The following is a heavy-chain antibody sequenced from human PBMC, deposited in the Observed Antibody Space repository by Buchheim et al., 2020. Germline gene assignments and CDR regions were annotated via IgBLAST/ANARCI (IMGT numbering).Heavy chain of an antibody. CDR1: GGSISSSSYY. CDR3: ARSGGGSGGSLNWFDP. Sequence: QLQLQESGPGLVKPSETLSLTCTVSGGSISSSSYYWGWIRQPPGKGLEWIGSIYYSGSTYYNPSLKSRVTISVDTSKNQFSLKLSSVTAADTAVYYCARSGGGSGGSLNWFDPWGQGTL. V-gene: IGHV4-39*01. CDR2: IYYSGST. D-gene: IGHD2-15*01. J-gene: IGHJ5*02.